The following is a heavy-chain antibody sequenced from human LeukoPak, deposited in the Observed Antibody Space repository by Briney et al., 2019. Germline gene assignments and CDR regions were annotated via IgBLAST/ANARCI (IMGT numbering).Heavy chain of an antibody. CDR1: GFSFSTYS. Sequence: AGGSLRLSCAASGFSFSTYSMSWVRQAPGKGLEWVSVISDTGATKFYADSVKGRFTISRDNAKNSLYLQMNSLRAEDTAVYYCARDSYYYDSSGYHKIHCSFWGQGTLVTVSS. CDR2: ISDTGATK. D-gene: IGHD3-22*01. CDR3: ARDSYYYDSSGYHKIHCSF. J-gene: IGHJ4*02. V-gene: IGHV3-23*01.